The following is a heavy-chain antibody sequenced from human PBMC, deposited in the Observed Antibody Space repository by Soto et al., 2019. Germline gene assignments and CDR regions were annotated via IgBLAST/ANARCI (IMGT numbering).Heavy chain of an antibody. V-gene: IGHV1-18*04. CDR3: ARFTNAQYCSGGTSYSKY. D-gene: IGHD2-15*01. Sequence: QVQLVQSGTEVKRPGASVKVSCQTSGYTFLRDAIAWVRQAPGQGLEWMGWINTGNGQTHYSPKFQGRVTMTTDTSTSTATLDLRCLRSDATAVDYSARFTNAQYCSGGTSYSKYWGQGTLVTVS. CDR1: GYTFLRDA. J-gene: IGHJ4*02. CDR2: INTGNGQT.